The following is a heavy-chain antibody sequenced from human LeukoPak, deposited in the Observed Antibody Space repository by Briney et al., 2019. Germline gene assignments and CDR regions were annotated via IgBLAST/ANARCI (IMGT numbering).Heavy chain of an antibody. J-gene: IGHJ4*02. Sequence: GTLSLTCVVSGGSISSSYWWSWVRQAPGKGLEWVSAISGSGGSTYYADSVKGRFTISRDNSKNTLYLQMNSLRAEDTAVYYCAKALYYDILTGYYLFDYWGQGTLVTVSS. CDR2: ISGSGGST. D-gene: IGHD3-9*01. CDR3: AKALYYDILTGYYLFDY. CDR1: GGSISSSY. V-gene: IGHV3-23*01.